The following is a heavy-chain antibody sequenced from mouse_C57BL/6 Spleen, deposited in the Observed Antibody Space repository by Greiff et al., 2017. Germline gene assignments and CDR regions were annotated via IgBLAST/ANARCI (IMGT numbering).Heavy chain of an antibody. Sequence: VQLQQSGAELVKPGASVKMSCKASGYTFTTYPIEWMKQNHGKSLEWIGNFHPYNDYTNYNETFKGKATLTVDKSSSAGYLALSRLTSDDSAVYDCARGGLREDYAMDYWGQGATVTVAT. V-gene: IGHV1-47*01. J-gene: IGHJ4*01. CDR1: GYTFTTYP. CDR2: FHPYNDYT. CDR3: ARGGLREDYAMDY. D-gene: IGHD2-2*01.